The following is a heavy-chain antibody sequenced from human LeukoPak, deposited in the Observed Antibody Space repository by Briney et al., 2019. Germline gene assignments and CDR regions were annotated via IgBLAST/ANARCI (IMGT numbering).Heavy chain of an antibody. CDR3: ARARKYYDILTGYKDQSYFDY. CDR2: IRGYNGQT. J-gene: IGHJ4*02. D-gene: IGHD3-9*01. Sequence: ASVKVSCKASGYTFVNDGISWVRQAPGQGLEWMGLIRGYNGQTDYAQTFQGRVTMTIDASTDTASMELSGLRSDDTAVYFCARARKYYDILTGYKDQSYFDYWGQGTLVTVSP. CDR1: GYTFVNDG. V-gene: IGHV1-18*01.